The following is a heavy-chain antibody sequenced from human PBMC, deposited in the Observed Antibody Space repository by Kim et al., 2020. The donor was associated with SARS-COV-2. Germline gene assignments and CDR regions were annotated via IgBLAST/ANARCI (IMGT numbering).Heavy chain of an antibody. V-gene: IGHV3-30*18. CDR2: ISYDGTNK. D-gene: IGHD2-15*01. CDR3: AKDSATWIKLWGLFDH. J-gene: IGHJ4*02. Sequence: GGSLRLSCAASGFTVTNYGMHWVRQAPGKGLEWVAFISYDGTNKYYVDSVKGRFTISKDNSKNTLYLQMNSLKTEDTAVFYCAKDSATWIKLWGLFDHWGQGALVTVSS. CDR1: GFTVTNYG.